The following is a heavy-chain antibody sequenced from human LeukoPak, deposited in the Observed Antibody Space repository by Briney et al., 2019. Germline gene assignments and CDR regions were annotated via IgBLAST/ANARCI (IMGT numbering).Heavy chain of an antibody. Sequence: SETLSLTCAVYGGSFSGYYWSWIRQPPGKGLEWIGEINHSGSTNYNPSLKSRVTISVDTSKNQFSLKLSSVTAADTAVYYCAGGGNWKSPDYWGQGTLVTVSS. CDR3: AGGGNWKSPDY. V-gene: IGHV4-34*01. CDR2: INHSGST. D-gene: IGHD1-20*01. J-gene: IGHJ4*02. CDR1: GGSFSGYY.